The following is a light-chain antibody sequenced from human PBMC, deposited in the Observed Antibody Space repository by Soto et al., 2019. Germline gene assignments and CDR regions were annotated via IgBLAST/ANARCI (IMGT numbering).Light chain of an antibody. J-gene: IGKJ4*01. Sequence: VVLTQSPATLSLSPGERATLSSRTSLSVSSKLGWYQEKPGQAPRLLIYGASARATGIPARFSGSGSGTDFTLTISSLEPEDFAVYYCPQRSNWPLTFGGGTKVDIK. CDR1: LSVSSK. CDR3: PQRSNWPLT. CDR2: GAS. V-gene: IGKV3-11*01.